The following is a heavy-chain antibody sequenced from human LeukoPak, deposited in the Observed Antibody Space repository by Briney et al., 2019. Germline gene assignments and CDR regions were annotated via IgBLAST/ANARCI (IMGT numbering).Heavy chain of an antibody. D-gene: IGHD3-16*02. J-gene: IGHJ5*02. CDR3: ARRSGRSYDYVWGSYRQKNWFDP. CDR2: INHSGST. CDR1: GGSFSGYY. Sequence: SETLSLTCAVYGGSFSGYYWSWIRQPPGKGLEWIGEINHSGSTNYNPSLKSRLTISVDTSKNQFSLNLSSVTAADTAVYYCARRSGRSYDYVWGSYRQKNWFDPWGQGTLVTVSS. V-gene: IGHV4-34*01.